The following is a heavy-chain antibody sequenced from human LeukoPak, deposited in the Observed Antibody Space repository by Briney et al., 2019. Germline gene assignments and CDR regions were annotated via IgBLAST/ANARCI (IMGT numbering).Heavy chain of an antibody. J-gene: IGHJ1*01. CDR2: ISWNSGSV. CDR1: GFTFDDYA. Sequence: GGSLRLSCAASGFTFDDYAMHWVRQAPGKGLEWVSGISWNSGSVGYGDSVKGRFTISRDNAKNSLYLQMNSLRAEDTALYYCAKALSYYDSSGYYPKSEYFQHWGQGTLVTVSS. CDR3: AKALSYYDSSGYYPKSEYFQH. V-gene: IGHV3-9*01. D-gene: IGHD3-22*01.